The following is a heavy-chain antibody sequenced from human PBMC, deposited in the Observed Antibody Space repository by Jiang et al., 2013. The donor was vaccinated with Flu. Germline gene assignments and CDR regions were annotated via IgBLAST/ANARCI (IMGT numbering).Heavy chain of an antibody. V-gene: IGHV4-39*01. CDR3: ARLTLGATQYFQH. CDR1: GGSISSSSYY. CDR2: IYYSGST. D-gene: IGHD1-26*01. J-gene: IGHJ1*01. Sequence: LLKPSETLSLTCTVSGGSISSSSYYWGWIRQPPGKGLEWIGSIYYSGSTYYNPSLKSRVTISVDTSKNQFSLKLSSVTAADTAVYYCARLTLGATQYFQHWGQGTLVTVSS.